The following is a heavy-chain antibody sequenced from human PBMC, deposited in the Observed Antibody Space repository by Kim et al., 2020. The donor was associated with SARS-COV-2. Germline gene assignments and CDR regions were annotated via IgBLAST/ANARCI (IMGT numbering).Heavy chain of an antibody. Sequence: SETLSLTCTVYDGSISTYYWSWIRQPPGKGLEWIGYVDDSGSTNYNPSLTSRVTISLDTSNNKFFLELRSVTAADTAVYYCARRENNGYYVPWGQGTLVTVSS. CDR2: VDDSGST. J-gene: IGHJ5*02. D-gene: IGHD3-22*01. CDR1: DGSISTYY. CDR3: ARRENNGYYVP. V-gene: IGHV4-59*01.